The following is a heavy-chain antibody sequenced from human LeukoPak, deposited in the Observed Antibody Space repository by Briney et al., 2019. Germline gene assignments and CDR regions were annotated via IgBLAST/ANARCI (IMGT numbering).Heavy chain of an antibody. D-gene: IGHD3-22*01. CDR2: MSGSGGST. Sequence: GGSLRLSCAASGFTFSSYAINWVRQAPGKGLEWVSGMSGSGGSTYYADPVKGRFTISRDNSKNTLYLQMNSLRAEDTAVYYCAKGGGAYYSDSSTYSAPFEHWGQGTPVTVSS. V-gene: IGHV3-23*01. J-gene: IGHJ4*02. CDR3: AKGGGAYYSDSSTYSAPFEH. CDR1: GFTFSSYA.